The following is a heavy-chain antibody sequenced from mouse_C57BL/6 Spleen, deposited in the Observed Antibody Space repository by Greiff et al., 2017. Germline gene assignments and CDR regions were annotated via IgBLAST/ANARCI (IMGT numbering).Heavy chain of an antibody. CDR3: ARGATVVATWYFDV. V-gene: IGHV1-18*01. Sequence: DVKLVESGPELVKPGASVKIPCKASGYTFTDYNMDWVKQSHGKSLEWIGDINPNNGGTIYNQKFKGKATLTVDKSSSTAYMELRSLTSEDTAVYYCARGATVVATWYFDVWGTGTTVTVSS. CDR2: INPNNGGT. CDR1: GYTFTDYN. J-gene: IGHJ1*03. D-gene: IGHD1-1*01.